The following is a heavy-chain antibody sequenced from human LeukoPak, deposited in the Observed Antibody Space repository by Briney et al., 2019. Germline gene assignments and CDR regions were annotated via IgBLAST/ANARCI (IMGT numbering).Heavy chain of an antibody. CDR1: GGSISSSSYY. CDR3: ARGPLLWFGANDY. V-gene: IGHV4-61*02. D-gene: IGHD3-10*01. J-gene: IGHJ4*02. CDR2: IYTSGST. Sequence: SETLSLTCTVSGGSISSSSYYWSWIRQPAGKGLEWIGRIYTSGSTNYNPSLKSRVTISVDTSKNQFSLKLSSVTAADTAVYYCARGPLLWFGANDYWGQGTLVTVSS.